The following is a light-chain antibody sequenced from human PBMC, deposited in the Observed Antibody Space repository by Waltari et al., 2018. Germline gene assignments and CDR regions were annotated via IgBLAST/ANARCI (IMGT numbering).Light chain of an antibody. Sequence: QSALSQPASVSGSPGQSLTITCTGASTDLASYNLVAWYQHHPNRAPNPIIYEATKRPSGISHRFSGAKSGATASLRISGLQADDEADYYCCSYTGSSTSYGCGGGTKVTVL. CDR3: CSYTGSSTSYG. V-gene: IGLV2-23*01. J-gene: IGLJ1*01. CDR2: EAT. CDR1: STDLASYNL.